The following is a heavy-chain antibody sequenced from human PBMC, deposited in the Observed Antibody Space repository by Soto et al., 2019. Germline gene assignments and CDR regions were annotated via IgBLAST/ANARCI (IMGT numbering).Heavy chain of an antibody. CDR3: ARLRDYYYYYMDV. Sequence: VGSLRLSCGASGFTFSGYAVSWVRQAPGKGLEWVSAISGSGGSTYYADSVKGRFTISRDNSKNTLYLQMNSLRAEDTAVYYCARLRDYYYYYMDVWGKGTTVTVSS. J-gene: IGHJ6*03. CDR2: ISGSGGST. D-gene: IGHD2-8*01. CDR1: GFTFSGYA. V-gene: IGHV3-23*01.